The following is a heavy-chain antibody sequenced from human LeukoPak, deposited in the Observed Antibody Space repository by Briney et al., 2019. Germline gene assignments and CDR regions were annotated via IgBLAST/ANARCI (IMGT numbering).Heavy chain of an antibody. CDR3: ARRDGYNKLFDY. Sequence: SETLSLTCAVYGGSFSGYYWSWIRQPPGKGLEWIGEINHSGSTNYNPSLTSRVTISVDTSKNQFSLKLSSVTAADTAVYYCARRDGYNKLFDYWGQGTLVTVSS. D-gene: IGHD5-24*01. CDR2: INHSGST. J-gene: IGHJ4*02. V-gene: IGHV4-34*01. CDR1: GGSFSGYY.